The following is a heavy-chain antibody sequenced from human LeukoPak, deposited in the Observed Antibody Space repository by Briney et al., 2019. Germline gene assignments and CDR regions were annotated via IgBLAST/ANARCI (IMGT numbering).Heavy chain of an antibody. V-gene: IGHV4-39*01. CDR3: YTTSVGRLH. J-gene: IGHJ4*02. CDR1: GGSMRSSGYY. CDR2: ISYSGST. D-gene: IGHD2-2*02. Sequence: SETLSHICTVSGGSMRSSGYYWGWIRQPPGMGLEWIGSISYSGSTNFNPSLKSRVTILEDTSKNQFSLKLSSVTAADTAVYYCYTTSVGRLHWGQGTLVTVSS.